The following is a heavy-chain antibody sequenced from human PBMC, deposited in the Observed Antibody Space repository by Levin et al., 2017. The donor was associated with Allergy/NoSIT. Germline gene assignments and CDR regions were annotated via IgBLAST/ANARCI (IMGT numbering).Heavy chain of an antibody. V-gene: IGHV4-34*01. CDR2: INHSGST. Sequence: PSETLSLTCAVYGGSFSGYYWSWIRQPPGKGLEWIGEINHSGSTNYNPSLKSRVTISVDTSKNQFSLKLSSVTAADTAVYYCARSRAKHDFWSGPPYYYYYYGMDVWGQGTTVTVSS. CDR3: ARSRAKHDFWSGPPYYYYYYGMDV. D-gene: IGHD3-3*01. CDR1: GGSFSGYY. J-gene: IGHJ6*02.